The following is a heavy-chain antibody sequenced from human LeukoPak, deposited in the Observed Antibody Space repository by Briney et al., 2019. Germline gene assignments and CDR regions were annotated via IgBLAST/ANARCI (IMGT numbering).Heavy chain of an antibody. CDR3: AREHAAAGTVFDY. CDR2: INSDGSST. D-gene: IGHD6-13*01. CDR1: GFTFSSYG. Sequence: PGGSLRLSCAASGFTFSSYGMHWVRQAPGKGLVWVSRINSDGSSTSYADSVRGRFIVSRDNGKNTLYLQMNSLRAEDTAVYYCAREHAAAGTVFDYWGQGTLVTVSS. V-gene: IGHV3-74*01. J-gene: IGHJ4*02.